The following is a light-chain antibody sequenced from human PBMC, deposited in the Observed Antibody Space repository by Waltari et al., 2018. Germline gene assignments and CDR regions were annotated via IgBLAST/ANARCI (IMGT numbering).Light chain of an antibody. V-gene: IGKV3-20*01. J-gene: IGKJ3*01. CDR3: QQFSTSDRTFT. Sequence: EIVLTQSPGTLSLSPGERATLSCRASQSVGSSYVAWYQQKPGQAPRLLIYGACSRATGIPDRFSGSGSGTDFTLTISRLEREDFAVYYCQQFSTSDRTFTFGPGTKVESK. CDR2: GAC. CDR1: QSVGSSY.